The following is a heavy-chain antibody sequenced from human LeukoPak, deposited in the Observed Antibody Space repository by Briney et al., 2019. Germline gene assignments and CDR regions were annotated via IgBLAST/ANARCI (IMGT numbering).Heavy chain of an antibody. CDR2: ISAYNGNT. CDR1: GYTFTSYG. J-gene: IGHJ4*02. Sequence: ASVKVSCKASGYTFTSYGISWVRQAPGQGLEWMGWISAYNGNTNYAQKLQGRVTMTTDTSTSTAYMELRSLRSDDTAVYYCARVHYDFWSGYYIPPDYWGRGTLVTVSS. CDR3: ARVHYDFWSGYYIPPDY. D-gene: IGHD3-3*01. V-gene: IGHV1-18*01.